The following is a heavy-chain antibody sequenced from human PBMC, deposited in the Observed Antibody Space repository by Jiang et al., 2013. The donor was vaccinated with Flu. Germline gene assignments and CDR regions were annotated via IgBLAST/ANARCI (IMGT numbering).Heavy chain of an antibody. J-gene: IGHJ2*01. Sequence: QSGSELMRPGSSVNISCKASGYSFTNYPMNWVRQAPGQGLEWMGWIDFNTGNPTYAQGFTGRFVFSSDTSVNTAYLQISSLKAEDTAVYYCAILLNSRAWFRYFDLWGRGTLVTVSS. D-gene: IGHD3-22*01. CDR2: IDFNTGNP. CDR1: GYSFTNYP. V-gene: IGHV7-4-1*02. CDR3: AILLNSRAWFRYFDL.